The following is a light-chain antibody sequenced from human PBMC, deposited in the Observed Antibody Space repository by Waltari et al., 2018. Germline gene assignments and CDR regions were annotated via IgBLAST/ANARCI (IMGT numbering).Light chain of an antibody. J-gene: IGKJ4*01. CDR2: DAS. CDR3: QQRINWPLT. V-gene: IGKV3-11*01. Sequence: EIVLTQSPATLSLSPGERATLSCRASQSVSRYLAWYQQKPGQAPRLLIYDASNRATGSPARISGSGSGTDFTLTISSLEPEDFAVYHCQQRINWPLTFGGGTKVEIK. CDR1: QSVSRY.